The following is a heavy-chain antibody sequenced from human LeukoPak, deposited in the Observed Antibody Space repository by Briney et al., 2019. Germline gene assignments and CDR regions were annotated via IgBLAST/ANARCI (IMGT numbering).Heavy chain of an antibody. Sequence: SETLSLTCTVSGGSISSGGYYWGWIRQHPGKGLEWIGYIYYSGSTYYNPSLKSRVTISVDTSKNQFSLKLSSVTAADTAVYYCARDDSRVAAFDYWGQGTLVTVSS. V-gene: IGHV4-31*03. J-gene: IGHJ4*02. D-gene: IGHD6-13*01. CDR1: GGSISSGGYY. CDR3: ARDDSRVAAFDY. CDR2: IYYSGST.